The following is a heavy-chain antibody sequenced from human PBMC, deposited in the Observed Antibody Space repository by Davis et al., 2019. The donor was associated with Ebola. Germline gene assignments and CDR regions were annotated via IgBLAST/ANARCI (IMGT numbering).Heavy chain of an antibody. CDR1: GFTFSDYW. D-gene: IGHD2-15*01. CDR2: IKHDGVEK. CDR3: ARDVISDIVVVGPLDY. J-gene: IGHJ4*02. V-gene: IGHV3-7*01. Sequence: GESLKISCAASGFTFSDYWMSWVRQAPGKGLEWVANIKHDGVEKNYVPSVKGRFTISRDNAKNSLYLQMNSLRAEDTAVYYCARDVISDIVVVGPLDYWGQGILVTVSS.